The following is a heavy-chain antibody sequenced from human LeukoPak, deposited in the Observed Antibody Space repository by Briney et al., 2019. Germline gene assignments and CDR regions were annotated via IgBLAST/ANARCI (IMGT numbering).Heavy chain of an antibody. D-gene: IGHD6-13*01. CDR3: ARVAGGSSPYYFDY. CDR2: INSDGSST. CDR1: GFTFSSYW. Sequence: GGSLRLSCAASGFTFSSYWMHWVRQAPGKGLVWVSRINSDGSSTSYADPVKGRFTISRDNAKNTLYLQMNSLRAEDTAVYYCARVAGGSSPYYFDYWGRGTLVTVSS. V-gene: IGHV3-74*01. J-gene: IGHJ4*02.